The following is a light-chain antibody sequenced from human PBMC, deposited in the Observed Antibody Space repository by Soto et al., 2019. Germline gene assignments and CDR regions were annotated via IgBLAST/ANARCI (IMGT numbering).Light chain of an antibody. V-gene: IGLV2-14*01. CDR2: EVT. J-gene: IGLJ2*01. CDR1: FSDVGGYDY. CDR3: SSLTSTSTVI. Sequence: QSVLTQPASVSGSPGQSITISCTGTFSDVGGYDYVSWYQQHPGEAPKLMIYEVTNRPSGVSNRFSGSKSGNTASLSISGLQAEDEPDYYCSSLTSTSTVIFGGGTKLTVL.